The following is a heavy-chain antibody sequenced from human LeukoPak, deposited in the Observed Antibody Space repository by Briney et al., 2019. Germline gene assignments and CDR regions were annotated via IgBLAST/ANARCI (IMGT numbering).Heavy chain of an antibody. Sequence: GGSLRLSCAVSGFTFSNDWMHWVRQAPGKGLLWVSRISGDGTTTNYVDSVKGRFTISRDNAKNTLYLQMDSLRAEDTAVYYCAGTWSFDYWGQGTLVTVSS. CDR3: AGTWSFDY. CDR1: GFTFSNDW. CDR2: ISGDGTTT. D-gene: IGHD2-15*01. J-gene: IGHJ4*02. V-gene: IGHV3-74*01.